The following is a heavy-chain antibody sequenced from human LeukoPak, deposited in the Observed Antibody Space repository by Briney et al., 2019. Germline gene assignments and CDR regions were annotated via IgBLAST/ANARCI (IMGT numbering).Heavy chain of an antibody. CDR2: ISSSSSTI. D-gene: IGHD3-3*01. CDR1: GFTFSSYS. V-gene: IGHV3-48*01. CDR3: ARNYDFWSGYYHAEWFDP. Sequence: GGSLRLSCAASGFTFSSYSMNWVRQAPGKGLEWVSYISSSSSTIYYADSVKGRFTISRDNAKNSLYLQMNSLRAEDTAVYYCARNYDFWSGYYHAEWFDPWGQGTLVTVSS. J-gene: IGHJ5*02.